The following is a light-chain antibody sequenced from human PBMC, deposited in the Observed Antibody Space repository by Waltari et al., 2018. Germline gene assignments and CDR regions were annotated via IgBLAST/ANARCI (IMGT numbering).Light chain of an antibody. J-gene: IGLJ2*01. Sequence: QSVLTQSAPVSGSPGQSITISCTGTSGDVVAHNYVSWYQQHPGKAPQLIIYDVSKRPSGVSNRISASKSGNTASLTISGLQAEDEAHYYCNSYTSSTNVVFGGGTKLTVL. CDR2: DVS. CDR3: NSYTSSTNVV. CDR1: SGDVVAHNY. V-gene: IGLV2-14*03.